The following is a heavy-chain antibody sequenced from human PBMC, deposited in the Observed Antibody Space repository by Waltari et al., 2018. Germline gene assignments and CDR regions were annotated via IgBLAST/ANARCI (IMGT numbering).Heavy chain of an antibody. V-gene: IGHV4-4*02. CDR1: GDSVSSTYW. D-gene: IGHD2-15*01. Sequence: QLQLQESGPGLVKPSGTLSLSCAVSGDSVSSTYWWSWVRQSPQKGLEWIGQVHGRGGSNYNPAVGTRVTTSLDTSNNQFSLTLTSATAADTAVYYCARDRGRGLYLDTWGPGTLVTVSP. CDR2: VHGRGGS. CDR3: ARDRGRGLYLDT. J-gene: IGHJ5*02.